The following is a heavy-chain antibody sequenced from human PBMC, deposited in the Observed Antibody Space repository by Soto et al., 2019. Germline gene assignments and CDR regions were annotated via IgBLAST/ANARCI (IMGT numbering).Heavy chain of an antibody. CDR1: GGAISSYY. V-gene: IGHV4-59*12. D-gene: IGHD7-27*01. J-gene: IGHJ5*02. CDR3: ARVPGP. CDR2: IYYSGRT. Sequence: SETLSLPCTVAGGAISSYYWSWIRQPPGKGLEWIGYIYYSGRTNYNPSLKSRVTISVDRSKNQFSLKLSSVTAADTAVYYCARVPGPWGQGTLVTVSS.